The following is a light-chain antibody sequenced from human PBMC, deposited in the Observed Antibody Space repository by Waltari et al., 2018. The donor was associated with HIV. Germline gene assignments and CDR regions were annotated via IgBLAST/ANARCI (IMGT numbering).Light chain of an antibody. CDR3: SSYRSSGSSVI. V-gene: IGLV2-14*03. Sequence: QSALTQPASVSGSPGQSITIPCTGTTSDIGTYSYVSWYQQHTGKATKLIMVEVLRRPSGVPPRCSGAKSGNTASLTISRLQGDDEADYYCSSYRSSGSSVIFGGGTKLTVL. J-gene: IGLJ2*01. CDR1: TSDIGTYSY. CDR2: EVL.